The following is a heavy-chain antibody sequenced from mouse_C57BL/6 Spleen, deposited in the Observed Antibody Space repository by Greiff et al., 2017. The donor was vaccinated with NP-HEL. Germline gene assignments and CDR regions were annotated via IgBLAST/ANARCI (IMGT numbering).Heavy chain of an antibody. D-gene: IGHD2-4*01. CDR3: ASRVYYDYVGFAY. J-gene: IGHJ3*01. CDR1: GYAFSSSW. CDR2: IYPGDGDT. V-gene: IGHV1-82*01. Sequence: QVQLKESGPELVKPGASVKISCKASGYAFSSSWMNWVKQRPGKGLEWIGRIYPGDGDTNYNGKFKGKATLTADKSSSTAYMQLSSLTSEDSAVYFCASRVYYDYVGFAYWGQGTLVTVSA.